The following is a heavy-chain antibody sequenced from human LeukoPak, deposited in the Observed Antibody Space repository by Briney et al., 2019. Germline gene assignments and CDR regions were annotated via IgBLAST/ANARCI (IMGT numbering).Heavy chain of an antibody. D-gene: IGHD6-19*01. J-gene: IGHJ5*02. CDR3: ARQKWLVEWFDP. CDR1: GGSVSSSSYY. V-gene: IGHV4-39*01. CDR2: IYYSGST. Sequence: SETLSLTCTVSGGSVSSSSYYWGWIRQPPGKGLEWIGSIYYSGSTYYNPSLKSRVTISVDTSKNQFSLKLISVTAADTAVYYCARQKWLVEWFDPWGQGTLVTVSS.